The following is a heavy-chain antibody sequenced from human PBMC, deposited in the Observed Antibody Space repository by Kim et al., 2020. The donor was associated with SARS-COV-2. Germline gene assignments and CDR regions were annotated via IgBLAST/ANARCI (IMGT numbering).Heavy chain of an antibody. CDR3: AGRYSSLVNYYGMDV. CDR1: GFTFSSYG. CDR2: ISYDGSNK. D-gene: IGHD6-19*01. V-gene: IGHV3-30*03. J-gene: IGHJ6*02. Sequence: GGSLRLSCAASGFTFSSYGMHWVRQAPGKGLEWVAVISYDGSNKYYADSVKGRFTISRDNSKNTLYLQMNSLRAEDTAVYYCAGRYSSLVNYYGMDVWGQGTTVTVSS.